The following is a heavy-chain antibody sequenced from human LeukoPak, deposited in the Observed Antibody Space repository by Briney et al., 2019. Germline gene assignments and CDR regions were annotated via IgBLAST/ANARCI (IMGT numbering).Heavy chain of an antibody. CDR2: IKGNGNEQ. V-gene: IGHV3-7*03. J-gene: IGHJ6*02. Sequence: GSLGLSCAASGFTFSDYWMSWVRQAPGKGLEWVANIKGNGNEQYYVDSVKGRFIMSRDNTKNSLSLQINSLRVEDTAVYYCARDFHDSFDNWGQGTTVTVSS. CDR3: ARDFHDSFDN. CDR1: GFTFSDYW. D-gene: IGHD3-3*01.